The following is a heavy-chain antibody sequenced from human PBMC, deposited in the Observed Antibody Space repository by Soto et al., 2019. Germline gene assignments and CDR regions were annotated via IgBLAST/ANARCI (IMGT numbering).Heavy chain of an antibody. CDR1: GFTFSSYG. V-gene: IGHV3-33*01. Sequence: PGGSLRLSCAASGFTFSSYGMHWVRQAPGKGLEWVAVIWYDGSNKYYADSVKGRFTISRDNSKNTLYLQMNSLRAEDTAVYYCGTAPGVDTAMGLSFDYWGQRTLVTGSS. CDR2: IWYDGSNK. J-gene: IGHJ4*02. D-gene: IGHD5-18*01. CDR3: GTAPGVDTAMGLSFDY.